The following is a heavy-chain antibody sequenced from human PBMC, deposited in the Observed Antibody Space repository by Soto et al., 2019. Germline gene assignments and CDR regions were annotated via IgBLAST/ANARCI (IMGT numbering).Heavy chain of an antibody. CDR2: IVVGSGNT. V-gene: IGHV1-58*01. Sequence: QMQLVQSGPEVKKPGTSVKVSCKASGFTFTSSAVQWVRQARGQSLEWIGWIVVGSGNTNYAQKFQERVTITRDMSTSTAYMELSSLRSDDTAVYYCPAVPVGAANHELYWGPGTLVTVSS. CDR1: GFTFTSSA. J-gene: IGHJ4*02. D-gene: IGHD1-26*01. CDR3: PAVPVGAANHELY.